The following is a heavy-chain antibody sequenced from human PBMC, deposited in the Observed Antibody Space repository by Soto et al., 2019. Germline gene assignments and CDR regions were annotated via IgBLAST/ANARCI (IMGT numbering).Heavy chain of an antibody. CDR1: GYTFTSYG. CDR3: ARVLYSSSSGASYGMDV. D-gene: IGHD6-6*01. CDR2: ISAYNGNT. Sequence: GASVKVSCKASGYTFTSYGISWVRQAPGQGLEWMGWISAYNGNTNYAQKLQGRVTTTTDTSTSTAYMELRSLRSDDTAVYYCARVLYSSSSGASYGMDVWGQGTTVTVSS. J-gene: IGHJ6*02. V-gene: IGHV1-18*01.